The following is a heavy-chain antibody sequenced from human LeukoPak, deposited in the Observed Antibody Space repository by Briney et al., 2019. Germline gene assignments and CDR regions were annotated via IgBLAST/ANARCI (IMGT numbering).Heavy chain of an antibody. V-gene: IGHV1-18*01. Sequence: GASVKVSCKVSGYTFTSYGISWVRQAPGQGLEWMGWISAYNGNTNYAQKLQGRVTMTTDTSTSTAYMELSRLRSDDTAVYYCARSHPIVPMDVWGQGTTVTVSS. D-gene: IGHD3-22*01. CDR3: ARSHPIVPMDV. J-gene: IGHJ6*02. CDR2: ISAYNGNT. CDR1: GYTFTSYG.